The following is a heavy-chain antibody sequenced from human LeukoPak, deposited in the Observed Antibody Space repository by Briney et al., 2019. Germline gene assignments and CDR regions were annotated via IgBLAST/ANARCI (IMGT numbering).Heavy chain of an antibody. CDR3: ARLEDGSPDAFDI. CDR2: CNPEDGET. D-gene: IGHD3-10*01. CDR1: GYTLTELC. Sequence: ASVKVSCKVSGYTLTELCMHWVRQAPGKGLEWMGGCNPEDGETIYAQKFQGRVTMTEDTSTDTAYMELSSLRSEDTAVYYCARLEDGSPDAFDIWGQGTMVTVSS. J-gene: IGHJ3*02. V-gene: IGHV1-24*01.